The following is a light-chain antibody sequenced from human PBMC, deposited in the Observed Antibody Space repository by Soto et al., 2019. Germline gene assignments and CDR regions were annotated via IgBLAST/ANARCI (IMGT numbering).Light chain of an antibody. V-gene: IGKV1-27*01. J-gene: IGKJ3*01. CDR1: QGISNY. CDR2: AAS. Sequence: DIQMTHAPSSLSAYVGDRVTITCRASQGISNYLAWYQQKPGKVPKLLTYAASTLQSGVPSRFSGSGSGTDFTPTISRLQPEYVATHYCQKYNSAPLTFGPGTKVDIK. CDR3: QKYNSAPLT.